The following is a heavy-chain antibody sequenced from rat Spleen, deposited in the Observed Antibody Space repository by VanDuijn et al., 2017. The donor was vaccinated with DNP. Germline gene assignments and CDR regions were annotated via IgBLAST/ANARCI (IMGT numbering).Heavy chain of an antibody. J-gene: IGHJ2*01. D-gene: IGHD1-10*01. V-gene: IGHV1-43*01. CDR1: GYTFTTYY. CDR2: INMGSGGT. Sequence: QVQLQQSGAELAKPGSSVMISCRASGYTFTTYYIGWIKQTTRQGLEYIGYINMGSGGTNYNEKFKGKATLTGGKSSSTAFMQLSSLTPDDSAVYYCARGDNSYWGQGVMVTVSS. CDR3: ARGDNSY.